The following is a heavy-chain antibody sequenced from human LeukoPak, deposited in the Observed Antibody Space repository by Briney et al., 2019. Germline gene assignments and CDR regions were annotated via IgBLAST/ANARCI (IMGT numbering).Heavy chain of an antibody. D-gene: IGHD3-10*02. V-gene: IGHV3-21*01. Sequence: GGSLRLSCAASGFTFSSYTMNWGRQAPGKGLEWVSSITRSSIYIYYLDSLKGRFTISRDNAKNSLYLQMNSLRAEDTAVYYCAELGITMIGGVWGKGTTVTISS. CDR2: ITRSSIYI. CDR1: GFTFSSYT. J-gene: IGHJ6*04. CDR3: AELGITMIGGV.